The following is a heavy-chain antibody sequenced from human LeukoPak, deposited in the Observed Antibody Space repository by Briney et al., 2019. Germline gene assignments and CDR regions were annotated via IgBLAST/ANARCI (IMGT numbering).Heavy chain of an antibody. Sequence: SVKVSCKASGGTFSSYAISWVRQAPGQGLEWMGGIIPIFGTANYAQKFQGRVTIAADESTSTAYMELSSPRSEDTAVYYCAREVEPLYYYYYMDVWGKGTTVTVSS. V-gene: IGHV1-69*13. CDR1: GGTFSSYA. CDR2: IIPIFGTA. CDR3: AREVEPLYYYYYMDV. D-gene: IGHD5-24*01. J-gene: IGHJ6*03.